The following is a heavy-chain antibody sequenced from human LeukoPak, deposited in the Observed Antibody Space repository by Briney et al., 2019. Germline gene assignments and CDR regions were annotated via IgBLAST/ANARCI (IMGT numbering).Heavy chain of an antibody. D-gene: IGHD1-1*01. Sequence: GGSLRLSGAASGFPFSEYSMNWVRQAPGKGLEWISYIGISSGNTKYADSVKGRFTVSGDNARNSLYLQMNSLRVEDTAVYYCARDHNYAFDNWGQGTLVTVSS. J-gene: IGHJ4*02. CDR1: GFPFSEYS. V-gene: IGHV3-11*06. CDR2: IGISSGNT. CDR3: ARDHNYAFDN.